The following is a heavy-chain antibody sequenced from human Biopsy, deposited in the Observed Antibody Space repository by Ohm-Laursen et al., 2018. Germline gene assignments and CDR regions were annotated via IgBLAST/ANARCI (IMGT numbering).Heavy chain of an antibody. Sequence: GTLSLTCNVSGGSISNLYWSWIRQAPGKGLEWIGSIYNTETTFYNPSLKSRVTISVDTSTNQFSLKVSSVTAADTALYFCARHPTGFWFDPWGHGTLVTVSS. CDR2: IYNTETT. V-gene: IGHV4-39*01. J-gene: IGHJ5*02. CDR1: GGSISNLY. CDR3: ARHPTGFWFDP.